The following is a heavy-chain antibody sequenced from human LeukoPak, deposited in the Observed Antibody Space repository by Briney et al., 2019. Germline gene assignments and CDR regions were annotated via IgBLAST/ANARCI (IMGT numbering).Heavy chain of an antibody. CDR1: GGSFSGYY. CDR2: INHSGST. CDR3: ARGRLGYCSGGSCYSPHH. Sequence: SETLSLTCAVYGGSFSGYYWSWIRQPPGKGLEWIGEINHSGSTNYNPSLKSRVTISVDTSKNQFSLKLSSVTAADMAVYYCARGRLGYCSGGSCYSPHHWGQGTLVTVSS. J-gene: IGHJ5*02. D-gene: IGHD2-15*01. V-gene: IGHV4-34*01.